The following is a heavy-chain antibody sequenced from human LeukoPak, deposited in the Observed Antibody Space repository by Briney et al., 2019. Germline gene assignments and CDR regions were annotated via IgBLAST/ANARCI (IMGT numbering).Heavy chain of an antibody. V-gene: IGHV4-34*01. CDR1: GGSFSGYH. CDR3: ARTRITMVRGVSKLNYYGMDV. D-gene: IGHD3-10*01. CDR2: INHSGST. Sequence: PSETLSLTCAVYGGSFSGYHWSWIRQPPGKGLEWIGEINHSGSTNYNPSLKSRVTISVDTSKNQFSLKLSSVTAADTAVYYCARTRITMVRGVSKLNYYGMDVWGKGTTVTVSS. J-gene: IGHJ6*04.